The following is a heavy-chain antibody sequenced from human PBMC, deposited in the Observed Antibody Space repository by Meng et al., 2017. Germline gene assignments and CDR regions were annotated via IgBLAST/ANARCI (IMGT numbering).Heavy chain of an antibody. J-gene: IGHJ4*02. CDR3: TRHSGYDWGKFDY. V-gene: IGHV3-30*01. CDR2: ISYGGSNN. D-gene: IGHD5-12*01. Sequence: QVRRAASGGGGVQPGRSLRLSCAASRFAFSSYAMHWVRQATGTGLELVAVISYGGSNNYYADSVQVRFTISRDNSKITLYLQMISLRAEDTAVYYCTRHSGYDWGKFDYWGQGTLVTGSS. CDR1: RFAFSSYA.